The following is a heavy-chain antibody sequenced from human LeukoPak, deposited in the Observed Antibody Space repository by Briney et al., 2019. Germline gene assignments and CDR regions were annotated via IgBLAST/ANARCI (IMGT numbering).Heavy chain of an antibody. CDR3: ARELLDRSGWYGPYYYYGMDV. CDR1: GGSISSSSYY. Sequence: SETLSLTCTVSGGSISSSSYYWGWIRQPPGKGLEWIGSIYYSGSTYYNPSLKSRVTISVDTSKNQFSLKLSSVTAADTAVYYCARELLDRSGWYGPYYYYGMDVWGQGTTVTVSS. J-gene: IGHJ6*02. D-gene: IGHD6-19*01. CDR2: IYYSGST. V-gene: IGHV4-39*07.